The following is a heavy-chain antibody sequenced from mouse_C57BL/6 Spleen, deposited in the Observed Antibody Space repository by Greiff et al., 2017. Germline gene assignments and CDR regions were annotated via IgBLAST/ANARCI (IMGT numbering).Heavy chain of an antibody. CDR1: GYTFTSYG. CDR3: ACEDWERTVVGYFDV. Sequence: QVQLQQSGAELARPGASVKLFCKASGYTFTSYGISWVKQRTGQGLEWIGEIYPRSGNTYYNEKFKGKATLTADKSSSTAYMELRSLTSEDSAVYFCACEDWERTVVGYFDVWGTGTTVTVSS. V-gene: IGHV1-81*01. CDR2: IYPRSGNT. D-gene: IGHD1-1*01. J-gene: IGHJ1*03.